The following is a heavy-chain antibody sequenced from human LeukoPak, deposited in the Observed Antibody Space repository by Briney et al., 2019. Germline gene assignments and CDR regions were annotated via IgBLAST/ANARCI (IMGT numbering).Heavy chain of an antibody. CDR2: ISWNSGSI. CDR3: AKDIRGPGEQWLVRDYYYGMDV. V-gene: IGHV3-9*01. J-gene: IGHJ6*02. CDR1: GFTFDDYA. D-gene: IGHD6-19*01. Sequence: PGRSLRLSCAASGFTFDDYAMHWVRQAPGKGLEWVSGISWNSGSIGYADSVKDRFTISRDNAKNSLYLQMNSLRGEDTAFYYCAKDIRGPGEQWLVRDYYYGMDVWGQGTTVTVSS.